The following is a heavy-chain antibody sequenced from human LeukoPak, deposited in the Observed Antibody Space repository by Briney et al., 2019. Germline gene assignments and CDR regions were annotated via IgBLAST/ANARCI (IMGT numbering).Heavy chain of an antibody. Sequence: LGASVKVSCKASGYTFTVYYIHWVRQAPGQGLEWMGWINPNSGGTNYAQRFQGRVTMTRDTSFSTAYMELSRLRSDDTAVYYCALNDYGDGLGYWGQGTLGTVIS. D-gene: IGHD4-17*01. CDR2: INPNSGGT. CDR3: ALNDYGDGLGY. CDR1: GYTFTVYY. V-gene: IGHV1-2*03. J-gene: IGHJ4*02.